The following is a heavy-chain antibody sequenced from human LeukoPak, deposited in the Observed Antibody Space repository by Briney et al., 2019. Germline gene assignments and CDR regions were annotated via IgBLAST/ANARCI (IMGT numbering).Heavy chain of an antibody. Sequence: GGSLRLSCAASGFTFSNAWMSWVRQAPGKGLEWVGRIKSKTDGGTTDYAAPVKGRFTTSRDDSKNTLYLQMNSLKTEDTAVYYCTTVGAYCGGDCYDYWSQGTLVTVSS. CDR1: GFTFSNAW. CDR3: TTVGAYCGGDCYDY. D-gene: IGHD2-21*01. V-gene: IGHV3-15*01. J-gene: IGHJ4*02. CDR2: IKSKTDGGTT.